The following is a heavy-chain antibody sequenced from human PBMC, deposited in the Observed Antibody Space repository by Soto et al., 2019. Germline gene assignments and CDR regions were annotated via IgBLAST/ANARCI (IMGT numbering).Heavy chain of an antibody. J-gene: IGHJ4*02. D-gene: IGHD6-6*01. Sequence: SETLSVTCAVDGGSFSTDYWSWIRQPPGKGLEWIGEINPSGGTNYNPSLKSRVTISVATSKNQFSLKLSSVTAADTAVYYCARVLAARASRDFDYWGQGTLVTVSS. CDR2: INPSGGT. CDR1: GGSFSTDY. CDR3: ARVLAARASRDFDY. V-gene: IGHV4-34*01.